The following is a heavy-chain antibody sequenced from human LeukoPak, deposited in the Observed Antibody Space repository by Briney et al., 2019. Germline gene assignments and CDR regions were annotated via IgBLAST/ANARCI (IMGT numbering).Heavy chain of an antibody. CDR3: ARDVVTVTKGFDI. Sequence: SETLSLTCAVSTDSFSSHYWTWIRQPPGKGLEWIGYISYIGSTSYNPSLKSRVTISIDTSKNQFSLRLSSVTAADTAVYYCARDVVTVTKGFDIWGQGRMVSVSS. CDR1: TDSFSSHY. CDR2: ISYIGST. J-gene: IGHJ3*02. D-gene: IGHD4-17*01. V-gene: IGHV4-59*11.